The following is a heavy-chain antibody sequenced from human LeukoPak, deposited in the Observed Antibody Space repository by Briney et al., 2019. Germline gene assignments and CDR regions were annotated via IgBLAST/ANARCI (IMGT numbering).Heavy chain of an antibody. Sequence: GESLKISCQGSGYSFSTYWIVWVRQMPGKGLEWMGIIHPGDSHTRYGPSFRGQVTISADKSINTAYLQWSSLKASDTAMYYCARCYSSGWYYLNYFDLWRQGTLVTVSS. CDR3: ARCYSSGWYYLNYFDL. CDR2: IHPGDSHT. CDR1: GYSFSTYW. D-gene: IGHD6-19*01. V-gene: IGHV5-51*06. J-gene: IGHJ5*02.